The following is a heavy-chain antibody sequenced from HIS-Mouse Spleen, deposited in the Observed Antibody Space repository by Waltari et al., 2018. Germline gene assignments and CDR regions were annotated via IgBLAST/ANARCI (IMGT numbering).Heavy chain of an antibody. CDR2: IYYSGST. Sequence: QLQLQESGPGLVKPSETLSLTCTVPGCSISSSSSYWGWIRPPPGKGLEWIGSIYYSGSTYYNPSLKSRVTISVDTSKNQFSLKLSSVTAADTAVYYCAREIPYSSSWYDWYFDLWGRGTLVTVSS. CDR3: AREIPYSSSWYDWYFDL. CDR1: GCSISSSSSY. D-gene: IGHD6-13*01. J-gene: IGHJ2*01. V-gene: IGHV4-39*07.